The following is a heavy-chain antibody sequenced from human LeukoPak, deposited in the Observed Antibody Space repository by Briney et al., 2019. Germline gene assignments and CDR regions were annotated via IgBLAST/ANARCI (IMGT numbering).Heavy chain of an antibody. CDR1: GYTLTELS. Sequence: ASVKVSCKVSGYTLTELSMHWVRRAPGQRLEWMGWINAGNGNTKYSQKFQGRVTITRDTSASTAYMELSSLRSEDTAVYYCARGGYSYGTLDWGQGTLVTVSS. V-gene: IGHV1-3*01. CDR2: INAGNGNT. J-gene: IGHJ4*02. CDR3: ARGGYSYGTLD. D-gene: IGHD5-18*01.